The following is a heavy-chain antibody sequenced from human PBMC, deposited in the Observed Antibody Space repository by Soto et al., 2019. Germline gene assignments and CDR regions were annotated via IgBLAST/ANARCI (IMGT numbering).Heavy chain of an antibody. CDR2: MNPNSGNT. J-gene: IGHJ6*02. CDR1: GYTFTSYD. V-gene: IGHV1-8*01. CDR3: AGGPLTIFGVVSYYYYGMDV. D-gene: IGHD3-3*01. Sequence: ASVKVSCKASGYTFTSYDINWVRQATGQGLEWMGWMNPNSGNTGYAQKFQGRVTITADESTSTAYMELSSLRSEDTAVYYCAGGPLTIFGVVSYYYYGMDVWGQGTTVTVSS.